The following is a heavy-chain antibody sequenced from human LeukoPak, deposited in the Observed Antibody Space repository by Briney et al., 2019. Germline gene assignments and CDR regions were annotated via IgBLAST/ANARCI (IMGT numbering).Heavy chain of an antibody. CDR2: IYHSGST. Sequence: ASETLSLSCTVSGGSIGSSSYYWGGIRQPPGKGLEWIGSIYHSGSTYYNPSLKSRGPISVETSKNHFSLKLSSVTAADTAVYYCARGQRNPDYWGQGTLVTVSS. V-gene: IGHV4-39*02. J-gene: IGHJ4*02. D-gene: IGHD6-25*01. CDR1: GGSIGSSSYY. CDR3: ARGQRNPDY.